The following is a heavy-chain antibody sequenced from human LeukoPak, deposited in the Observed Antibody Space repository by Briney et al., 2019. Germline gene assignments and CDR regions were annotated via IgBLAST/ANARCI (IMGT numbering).Heavy chain of an antibody. CDR3: TSPVVPAAINFDYYYMDV. Sequence: PGGSLRLSCTASGFTFGDYAMSWVRQAPGKGLEWVGFIRSKAYGGTTEYAASVEGRFTISRDDSKSIAYLQMNSLKTEDTAVYYCTSPVVPAAINFDYYYMDVWGKGTTVTVSS. CDR2: IRSKAYGGTT. V-gene: IGHV3-49*04. J-gene: IGHJ6*03. D-gene: IGHD2-2*02. CDR1: GFTFGDYA.